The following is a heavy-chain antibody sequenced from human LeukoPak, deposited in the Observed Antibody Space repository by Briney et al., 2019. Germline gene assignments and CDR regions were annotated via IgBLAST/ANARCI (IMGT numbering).Heavy chain of an antibody. CDR2: ISSSSSYI. V-gene: IGHV3-21*01. CDR3: ARDQAMAGTVPFDY. D-gene: IGHD6-19*01. Sequence: PGGSLRLSCAASGFTFSSYSMNWVRQAPGKGLEWVSSISSSSSYIYYADSVKGRFTISRDNAKNSLYLQMNSLRAEDTAVYYCARDQAMAGTVPFDYWGQGTLVTVSS. J-gene: IGHJ4*02. CDR1: GFTFSSYS.